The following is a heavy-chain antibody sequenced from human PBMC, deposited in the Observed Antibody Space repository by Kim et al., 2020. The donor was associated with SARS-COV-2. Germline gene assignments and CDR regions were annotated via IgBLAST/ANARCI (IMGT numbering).Heavy chain of an antibody. CDR2: ISYDGSNE. CDR1: QFTFSSYG. D-gene: IGHD3-10*01. V-gene: IGHV3-30*18. CDR3: AKDLGVYGSGSYPWDY. Sequence: GGSLRLSCAASQFTFSSYGMHWVRQAPGKGLEWVAVISYDGSNEYYADSVKGRFTISRDNSKNTLFLQMNSLREEDTAVYYCAKDLGVYGSGSYPWDYWGHGTLVTVSS. J-gene: IGHJ4*01.